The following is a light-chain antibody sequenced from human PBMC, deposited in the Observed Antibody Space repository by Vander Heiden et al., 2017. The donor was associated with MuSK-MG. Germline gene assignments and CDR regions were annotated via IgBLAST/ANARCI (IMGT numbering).Light chain of an antibody. CDR1: QSVKRN. J-gene: IGKJ2*01. Sequence: EIVLTQSPATLSLSPGDRATLSCRASQSVKRNLAWYQQQPGQVPRLLIYGASTRPIGIPDRFSGSGSGTELTLTISSLRSEDFAIYSCQHYHDWPPGYSFGQGTKLEIK. V-gene: IGKV3-15*01. CDR2: GAS. CDR3: QHYHDWPPGYS.